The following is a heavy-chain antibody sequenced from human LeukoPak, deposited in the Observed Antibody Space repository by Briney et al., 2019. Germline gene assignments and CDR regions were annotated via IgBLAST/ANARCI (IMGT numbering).Heavy chain of an antibody. D-gene: IGHD2-15*01. V-gene: IGHV3-64*01. J-gene: IGHJ4*02. Sequence: GGSLRLSCAASGFTFSCYAMHWVRQAPGKGLEDVSAISSNGGSTYYANSVKGRFTISRDNSKNTLYLQMRSLRAEDMAVYYCARGLGYCSGGSCPIDYWGQGTLVTVSS. CDR3: ARGLGYCSGGSCPIDY. CDR2: ISSNGGST. CDR1: GFTFSCYA.